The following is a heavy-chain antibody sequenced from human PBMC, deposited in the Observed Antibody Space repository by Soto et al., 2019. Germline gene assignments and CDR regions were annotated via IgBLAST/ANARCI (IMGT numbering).Heavy chain of an antibody. CDR2: IYYSGST. CDR1: GGSISSGDYY. J-gene: IGHJ4*02. Sequence: PSETLSLTCTVSGGSISSGDYYWSWIRQPPGKGLEWIGYIYYSGSTYYNPSLKSRVTISVDTSKNQFSLKLSSVTAADTAAYYCARAWGEADYGDYGVVGDYWGQGTLVTVSS. D-gene: IGHD4-17*01. CDR3: ARAWGEADYGDYGVVGDY. V-gene: IGHV4-30-4*01.